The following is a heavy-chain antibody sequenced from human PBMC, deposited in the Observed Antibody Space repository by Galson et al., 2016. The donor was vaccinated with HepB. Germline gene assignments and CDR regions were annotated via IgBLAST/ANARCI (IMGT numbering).Heavy chain of an antibody. Sequence: SLRLSCAASGFAFNTYWMSWVRHAPGKGPEWEANIKQDASEKYYVDSVKGRFTISRDNAKNSLYLQMNSLTADDTAVYYCARDYRHCGADPMGAQGTLVTVSS. J-gene: IGHJ4*02. CDR3: ARDYRHCGADPM. D-gene: IGHD2-21*02. CDR1: GFAFNTYW. CDR2: IKQDASEK. V-gene: IGHV3-7*01.